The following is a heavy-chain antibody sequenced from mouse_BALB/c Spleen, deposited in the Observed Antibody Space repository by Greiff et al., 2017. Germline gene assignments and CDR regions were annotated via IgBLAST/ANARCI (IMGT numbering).Heavy chain of an antibody. CDR3: TLYGSSYGSFDY. D-gene: IGHD1-1*01. CDR1: GYSFTSYW. J-gene: IGHJ2*01. V-gene: IGHV1-5*01. CDR2: IYPGNSDT. Sequence: SGTVLARPGASVKMSCKASGYSFTSYWMHWVKQRPGQGLEWIGAIYPGNSDTSYNQKFKGKAKLTAVTSASTAYMELSSLTNEDSAVYYCTLYGSSYGSFDYWGQGTTLTVSS.